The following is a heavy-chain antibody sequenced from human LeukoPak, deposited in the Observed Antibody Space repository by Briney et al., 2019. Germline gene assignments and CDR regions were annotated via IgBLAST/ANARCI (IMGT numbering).Heavy chain of an antibody. Sequence: SETLSLTCTVSGGSISGYYWSWIRQPPGKGLEWIGYIFYSGSTNNNPSLKSRVNISVDMSKNQFSLKLSSVTAADTAVYYCARLHYDSSGFYYVDYWSQGTLVTVSP. CDR3: ARLHYDSSGFYYVDY. J-gene: IGHJ4*02. CDR1: GGSISGYY. CDR2: IFYSGST. V-gene: IGHV4-59*12. D-gene: IGHD3-22*01.